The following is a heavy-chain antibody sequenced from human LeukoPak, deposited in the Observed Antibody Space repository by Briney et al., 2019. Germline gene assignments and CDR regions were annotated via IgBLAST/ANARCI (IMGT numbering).Heavy chain of an antibody. D-gene: IGHD4-11*01. CDR2: IIPILGIA. CDR1: GGTFSSYT. V-gene: IGHV1-69*02. J-gene: IGHJ6*03. Sequence: VASVKVSCKASGGTFSSYTISWVRQAPGQGLEWMGRIIPILGIANYAQKFQGRVTITADKSTSTAYMELSSLRSEDTAVYYCARHHQTTVTTGQYYYYYMDVWGKGTTVTVSS. CDR3: ARHHQTTVTTGQYYYYYMDV.